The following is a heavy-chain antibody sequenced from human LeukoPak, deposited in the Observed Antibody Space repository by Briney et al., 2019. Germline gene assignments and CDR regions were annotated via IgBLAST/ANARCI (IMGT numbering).Heavy chain of an antibody. CDR1: GYTFTSYG. D-gene: IGHD2-2*01. CDR3: ARAGRVYCSSTSCYAPTLSWFDP. J-gene: IGHJ5*02. CDR2: ISAYNGNT. V-gene: IGHV1-18*01. Sequence: GASVKVSCKASGYTFTSYGISWVRQAPGQGLEWMGWISAYNGNTNYAQKLQGRVTMTTDTSTSTAYMELRSLRSDDTAVYYCARAGRVYCSSTSCYAPTLSWFDPWGQGTLVTVSS.